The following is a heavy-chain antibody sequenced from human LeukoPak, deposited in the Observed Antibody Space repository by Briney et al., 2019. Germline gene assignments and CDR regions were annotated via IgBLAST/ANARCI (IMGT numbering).Heavy chain of an antibody. J-gene: IGHJ4*02. Sequence: PSQTLSLTCTVSGGSISSGDYYWSWIRQPPGKGLEWIGYIYYSGSTYYNPSLKSRVTISVDTSKSQFSLKLSSVTAADTAVYYCARTPDGSGTHLSNFDYWGQGTLVTVSS. V-gene: IGHV4-30-4*08. D-gene: IGHD3-10*01. CDR2: IYYSGST. CDR1: GGSISSGDYY. CDR3: ARTPDGSGTHLSNFDY.